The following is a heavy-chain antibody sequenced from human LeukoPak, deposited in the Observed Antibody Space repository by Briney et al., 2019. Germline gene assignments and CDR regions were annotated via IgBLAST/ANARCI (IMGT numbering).Heavy chain of an antibody. CDR1: GITFRSYG. CDR3: AKGARGDTVTSIVGLNWFDP. J-gene: IGHJ5*02. V-gene: IGHV3-30*18. Sequence: GGSLRLSCAASGITFRSYGMHWVRQAPGKGLEWVAAISYDGSHKYYADSVKGRFSISRDNSKNTLYLQMNSLRADDTAVYYCAKGARGDTVTSIVGLNWFDPWGQGTLVTVSS. D-gene: IGHD4-17*01. CDR2: ISYDGSHK.